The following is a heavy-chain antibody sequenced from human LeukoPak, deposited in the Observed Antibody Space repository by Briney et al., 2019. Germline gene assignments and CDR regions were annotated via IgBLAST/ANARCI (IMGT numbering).Heavy chain of an antibody. J-gene: IGHJ4*02. D-gene: IGHD2-21*01. V-gene: IGHV3-30*02. CDR1: GFTFSSYA. Sequence: GGSLRLSCAASGFTFSSYAMHWVRQAPGKGLEWVAFIRYDGSNEYYADSVKGRFTISRDNSKNTLYLQMNSLRAEDTAVYYCAKFLPTHIVVANYYFDYWGQGTLVTVSS. CDR3: AKFLPTHIVVANYYFDY. CDR2: IRYDGSNE.